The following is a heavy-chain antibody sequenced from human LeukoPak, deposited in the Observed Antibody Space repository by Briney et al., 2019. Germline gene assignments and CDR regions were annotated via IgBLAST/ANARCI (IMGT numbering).Heavy chain of an antibody. CDR2: IRNKANSYTT. V-gene: IGHV3-72*01. D-gene: IGHD1-26*01. J-gene: IGHJ4*02. Sequence: GGSLRLSCAASGFTFSDHAMDWFRQAPGKGLEWVGRIRNKANSYTTEYAASVQGRFTVSRDDSKNSLYLQMNSMKTEDTAVYYCTRLVGANDWGQGTLVTVSS. CDR3: TRLVGAND. CDR1: GFTFSDHA.